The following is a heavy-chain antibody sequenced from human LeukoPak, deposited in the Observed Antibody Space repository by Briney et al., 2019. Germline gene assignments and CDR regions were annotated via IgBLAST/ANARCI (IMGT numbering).Heavy chain of an antibody. CDR1: GGSIGSYF. J-gene: IGHJ6*02. CDR2: IHSSGNA. Sequence: SETLSLTCTVSGGSIGSYFWCWIRQPPGKRLEWIGYIHSSGNANYNPSLKSRVSISMDTSKNQFSLKLNSVTAADTAVYYCARNRGWYATDVWGQGAAVTVSS. CDR3: ARNRGWYATDV. V-gene: IGHV4-59*01. D-gene: IGHD6-19*01.